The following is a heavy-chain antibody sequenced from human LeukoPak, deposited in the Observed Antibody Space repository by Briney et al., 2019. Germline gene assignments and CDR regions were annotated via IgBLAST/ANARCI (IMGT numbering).Heavy chain of an antibody. CDR1: GYTFTDYY. Sequence: LGASVKVSCTASGYTFTDYYMHWVQQAPGKGLEWMGRVDPEDSETIYAEKFQGRVTITADTSTDTAYMELSSLRSEDTAVYYCAMWNYSHDAFDIWGQGTMVTVSS. V-gene: IGHV1-69-2*01. CDR3: AMWNYSHDAFDI. CDR2: VDPEDSET. D-gene: IGHD1-7*01. J-gene: IGHJ3*02.